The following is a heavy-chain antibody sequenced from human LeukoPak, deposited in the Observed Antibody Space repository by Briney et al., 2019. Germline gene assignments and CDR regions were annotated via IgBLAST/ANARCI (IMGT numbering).Heavy chain of an antibody. V-gene: IGHV3-48*04. D-gene: IGHD3-10*01. CDR3: ARDVETYYCSGSYPRYYYYMDV. J-gene: IGHJ6*03. CDR2: ISSSSSTI. Sequence: QTGGPLRLSCAASGFTFSSYSMNWVRQAPGKGLEWVSYISSSSSTIYYADSVNGRFTISRDNGKNSLYLQMNSLRAEDTAVYYCARDVETYYCSGSYPRYYYYMDVWGKGTTVTVSS. CDR1: GFTFSSYS.